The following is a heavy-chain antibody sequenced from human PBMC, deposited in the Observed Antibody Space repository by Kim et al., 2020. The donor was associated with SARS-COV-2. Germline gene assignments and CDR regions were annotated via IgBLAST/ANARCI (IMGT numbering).Heavy chain of an antibody. J-gene: IGHJ3*02. D-gene: IGHD3-3*01. CDR2: ISAYNGNT. V-gene: IGHV1-18*01. Sequence: ASVKVSCKASGYTFTSYGISWVRQAPGQGLEWMGWISAYNGNTNYAQKLQGRVTMTTDTSTSTAYMELRSLRSDDTAVYYCARTRTTIFGVVRSLDAFDIWGQGTMVTVSS. CDR1: GYTFTSYG. CDR3: ARTRTTIFGVVRSLDAFDI.